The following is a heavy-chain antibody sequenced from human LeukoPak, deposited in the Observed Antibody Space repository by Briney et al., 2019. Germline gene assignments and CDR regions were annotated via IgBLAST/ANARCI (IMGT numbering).Heavy chain of an antibody. V-gene: IGHV3-23*01. CDR3: AKDTRRVGSTDY. J-gene: IGHJ4*02. Sequence: VSAISGSGGYTYYADSVKGRFTISRDNYKNTLYLQMSSLRAGDTAVYYCAKDTRRVGSTDYWGQGTLVTVSS. D-gene: IGHD1-26*01. CDR2: ISGSGGYT.